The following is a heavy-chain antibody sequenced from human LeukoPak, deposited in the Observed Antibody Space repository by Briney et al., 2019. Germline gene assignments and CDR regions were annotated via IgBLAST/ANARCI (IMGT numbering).Heavy chain of an antibody. J-gene: IGHJ4*02. V-gene: IGHV3-48*03. CDR1: GFTFSSFG. CDR3: ARDLRGSGTYYHDY. CDR2: ISSSGDTI. D-gene: IGHD3-10*01. Sequence: GGSLRLSCAASGFTFSSFGMNWVRQPPGKGLAWLSYISSSGDTIHYADSLKGRFTISRDNAKNSLYLQMNSLRAEDTAVYYCARDLRGSGTYYHDYWGQGTPVTVSS.